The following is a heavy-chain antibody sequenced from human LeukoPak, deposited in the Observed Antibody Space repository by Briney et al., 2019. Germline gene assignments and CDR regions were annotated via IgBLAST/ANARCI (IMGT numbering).Heavy chain of an antibody. J-gene: IGHJ5*02. Sequence: PSETLSLTCAVYGGSFSGYYWSWIRQPPGKGLEWIGEINHSGSTNYNPSLKSRVTVSVDTSKNQFSLKLSSVTAADTAVYYCARRSGYYYSQLEPWGQGTLVTVSS. V-gene: IGHV4-34*01. CDR2: INHSGST. D-gene: IGHD3-22*01. CDR1: GGSFSGYY. CDR3: ARRSGYYYSQLEP.